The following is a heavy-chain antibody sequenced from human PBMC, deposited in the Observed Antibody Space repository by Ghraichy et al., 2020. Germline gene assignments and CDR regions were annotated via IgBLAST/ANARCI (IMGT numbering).Heavy chain of an antibody. Sequence: GGSLRLSCAASGFTFTSHAMHWVRQAPGKGLEYVSAISSNGGTTYYANSVKGRFTISRDNSKNTLYLQMGSLRPEDTAVYFCARRHFVAAGPSLDYWGPGALVSVSS. J-gene: IGHJ4*02. CDR3: ARRHFVAAGPSLDY. V-gene: IGHV3-64*01. CDR2: ISSNGGTT. D-gene: IGHD6-13*01. CDR1: GFTFTSHA.